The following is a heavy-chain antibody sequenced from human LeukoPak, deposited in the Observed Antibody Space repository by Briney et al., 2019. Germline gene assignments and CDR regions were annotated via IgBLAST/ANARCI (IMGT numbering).Heavy chain of an antibody. D-gene: IGHD6-25*01. CDR3: VAERYSDGCCWFDP. V-gene: IGHV1-58*01. CDR2: IGLGSGDT. J-gene: IGHJ5*02. Sequence: SVTVSCKTSGFTFSSSTVQWVRQARGQRLEWLGWIGLGSGDTKYAQRVQERLTLTRDMSTNTAYMELSSLRSEDTAVYYCVAERYSDGCCWFDPWGQGTLVTVSS. CDR1: GFTFSSST.